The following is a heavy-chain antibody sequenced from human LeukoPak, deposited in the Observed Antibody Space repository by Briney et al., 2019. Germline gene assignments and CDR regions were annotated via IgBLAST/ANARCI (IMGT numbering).Heavy chain of an antibody. V-gene: IGHV1-69*13. Sequence: ASVKVSCKASGGTFISYAISWVRQAPGQGLEWMGGIIPIFGTANYAQKFQGRVTITADESTSTAYMELSSLRTEDTAVYYCARGQTEYLDYWGQGTLVTVSS. CDR3: ARGQTEYLDY. J-gene: IGHJ4*02. CDR2: IIPIFGTA. CDR1: GGTFISYA.